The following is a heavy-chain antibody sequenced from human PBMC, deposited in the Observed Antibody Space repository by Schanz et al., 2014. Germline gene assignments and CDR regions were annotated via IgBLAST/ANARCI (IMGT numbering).Heavy chain of an antibody. J-gene: IGHJ4*02. D-gene: IGHD6-13*01. CDR3: ARDGVDAAAGGNY. Sequence: QVQLQESGPGLVKPSQTLSLTCTVSGGSISSGGYYWSWIRQHPGKGLEWIGYIYDGGSTYYNPSRKSRVTISVDTSKNQFSLRLSSVTAADTAVYYCARDGVDAAAGGNYWGQGTLVTVSS. CDR1: GGSISSGGYY. V-gene: IGHV4-31*03. CDR2: IYDGGST.